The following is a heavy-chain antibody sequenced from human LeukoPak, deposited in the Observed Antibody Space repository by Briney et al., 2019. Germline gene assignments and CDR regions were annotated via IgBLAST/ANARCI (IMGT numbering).Heavy chain of an antibody. V-gene: IGHV3-74*01. J-gene: IGHJ4*02. Sequence: GGSLRLSCAASGFTFSGYWMLWVRQAPGKGLVWVSRINNDGGNTIYADSVKGRFTISRDNAKNTVYLQMNGLRGEDTAVYYCARGGSGGTLDYWGQGTLVTVSS. CDR1: GFTFSGYW. CDR3: ARGGSGGTLDY. D-gene: IGHD1-7*01. CDR2: INNDGGNT.